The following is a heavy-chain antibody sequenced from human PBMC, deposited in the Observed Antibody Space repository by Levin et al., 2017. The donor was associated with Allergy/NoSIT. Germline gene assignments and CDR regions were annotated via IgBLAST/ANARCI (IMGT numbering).Heavy chain of an antibody. CDR2: ISYDGSNK. CDR1: GFTFSSYA. V-gene: IGHV3-30-3*01. Sequence: LSLTCAASGFTFSSYAMHWVRQAPGKGLEWVAVISYDGSNKYYADSVKGRFTISRDNSKNTLYLQMNSLRAEDTAVYYCAREADSRGNFDYWGQGTLVTVSS. D-gene: IGHD3-22*01. J-gene: IGHJ4*02. CDR3: AREADSRGNFDY.